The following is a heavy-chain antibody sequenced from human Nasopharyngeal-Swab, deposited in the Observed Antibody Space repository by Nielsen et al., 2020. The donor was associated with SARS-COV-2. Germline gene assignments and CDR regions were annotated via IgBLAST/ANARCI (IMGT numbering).Heavy chain of an antibody. D-gene: IGHD2-8*02. CDR3: TRGPPYTDTYWDAFDR. J-gene: IGHJ3*02. V-gene: IGHV3-73*01. CDR1: GFTFSGSA. CDR2: IRSKANSYST. Sequence: GGSLRLSCASSGFTFSGSAMHWVRQASGKGLEWVGRIRSKANSYSTAYAASVKGRFTISRDDSKNTAYLQMNSLKTEDTAVYYCTRGPPYTDTYWDAFDRWGQGTMGSVSS.